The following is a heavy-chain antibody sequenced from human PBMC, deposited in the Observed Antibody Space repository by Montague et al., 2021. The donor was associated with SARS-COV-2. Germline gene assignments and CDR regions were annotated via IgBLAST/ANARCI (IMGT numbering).Heavy chain of an antibody. V-gene: IGHV4-59*01. D-gene: IGHD5-12*01. CDR3: ARAHSGSWAHLDN. CDR1: GGSISSYY. J-gene: IGHJ4*02. Sequence: SETLSLTCTVSGGSISSYYWSWIRQPPGKGLEWIGYIYYSGSTNYIPSLKSRVTISLDTSKNQFSLKLNSVTAADTAVYYCARAHSGSWAHLDNWGQGSLVTVSS. CDR2: IYYSGST.